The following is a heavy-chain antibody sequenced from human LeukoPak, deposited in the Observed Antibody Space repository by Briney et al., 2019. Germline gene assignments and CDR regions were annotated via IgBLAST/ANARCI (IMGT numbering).Heavy chain of an antibody. CDR3: ARVQYSSGWYDYFDY. D-gene: IGHD6-19*01. J-gene: IGHJ4*02. Sequence: GGSLRLSCAASGFTFSSYSMNWVRQAPGKGLEWVSYISLGGDTIYYADSVKGRFTISRDNSKNTLYLQMNSLRAEDTAVYYCARVQYSSGWYDYFDYWGQGTLVTVSS. V-gene: IGHV3-48*01. CDR2: ISLGGDTI. CDR1: GFTFSSYS.